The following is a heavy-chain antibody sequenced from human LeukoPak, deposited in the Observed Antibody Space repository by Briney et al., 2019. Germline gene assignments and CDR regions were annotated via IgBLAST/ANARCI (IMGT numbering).Heavy chain of an antibody. CDR3: AKEGSSWSTFDY. CDR2: INSDGSST. D-gene: IGHD6-13*01. J-gene: IGHJ4*02. Sequence: GGSLRLSCAASGFTFSSYWMHWVRQAPGKGLVWVSRINSDGSSTSYADSVKGRFTISRDNAKNTLYLQMNNLRAEDMALYYCAKEGSSWSTFDYWGQGTLVTVSS. CDR1: GFTFSSYW. V-gene: IGHV3-74*01.